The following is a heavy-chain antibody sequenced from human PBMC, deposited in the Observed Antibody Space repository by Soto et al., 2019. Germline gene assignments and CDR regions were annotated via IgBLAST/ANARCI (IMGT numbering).Heavy chain of an antibody. D-gene: IGHD4-17*01. J-gene: IGHJ6*02. V-gene: IGHV4-39*01. CDR2: IYYSGST. CDR3: ASSTVPTLSDYYGMDV. Sequence: SETLSLTCTVSGGSISSSSYYWGWIRQPPGKGLEWIGSIYYSGSTYYNPSLKSRVTISVDTSKNQFSLKLSSVTAADTAVYYCASSTVPTLSDYYGMDVWGQGTTVTVS. CDR1: GGSISSSSYY.